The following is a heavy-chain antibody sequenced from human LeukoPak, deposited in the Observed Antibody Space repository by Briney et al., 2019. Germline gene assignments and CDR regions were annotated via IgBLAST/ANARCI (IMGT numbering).Heavy chain of an antibody. CDR2: IKQDGSDT. CDR3: AREHSSHFT. Sequence: PGGSLRLSCAASGFIFRDYSMNWFRQAPGKGLEWVAHIKQDGSDTYVDSVKGRFTISRDIAKTSLFLHMNSLTTEDSAVYYCAREHSSHFTWGQGTLVTVSS. D-gene: IGHD3-3*02. CDR1: GFIFRDYS. J-gene: IGHJ4*02. V-gene: IGHV3-7*01.